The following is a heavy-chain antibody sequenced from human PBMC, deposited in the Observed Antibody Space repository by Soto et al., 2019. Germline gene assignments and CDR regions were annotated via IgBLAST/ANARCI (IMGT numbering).Heavy chain of an antibody. D-gene: IGHD5-18*01. V-gene: IGHV1-18*01. CDR3: ARYSSFYPYYFDY. J-gene: IGHJ4*02. CDR2: ISTYNGNT. Sequence: ASVKVSCKAAGYTFTSYGLSWVRQAPGQGLEWMGWISTYNGNTNYAQKLQDRVTMTTDTSTGTAYMELRSLRSDDTAVYYCARYSSFYPYYFDYWGQGTLVTVSS. CDR1: GYTFTSYG.